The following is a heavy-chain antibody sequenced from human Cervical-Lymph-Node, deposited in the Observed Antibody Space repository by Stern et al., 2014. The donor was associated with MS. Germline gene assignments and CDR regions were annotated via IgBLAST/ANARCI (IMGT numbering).Heavy chain of an antibody. V-gene: IGHV4-30-4*01. CDR3: ARDRYYDSAFDY. Sequence: VQLVESGPGLVKPSQTLSLTCTVSGGSISRGDYYWSWIRQPPGKGLEWIGYIYYSGGTYYNPSLKSRVTISIDTSKNQYSLKLSSVTAADTAVYYCARDRYYDSAFDYWGQGSLVTVSS. J-gene: IGHJ4*02. CDR2: IYYSGGT. CDR1: GGSISRGDYY. D-gene: IGHD3-22*01.